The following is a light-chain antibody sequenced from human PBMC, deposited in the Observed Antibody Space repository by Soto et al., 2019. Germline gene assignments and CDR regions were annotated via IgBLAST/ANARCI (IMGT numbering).Light chain of an antibody. Sequence: ILVTQSPCTLSLSPGERATLSCRASQSVSNYLAWYQRKPGQAPRLLIYGASSRATGIPDRFSGSGSGTDFTLTISRLEPEDFAVYYCHQYGGSPQTFGQGTKV. CDR3: HQYGGSPQT. V-gene: IGKV3-20*01. J-gene: IGKJ1*01. CDR1: QSVSNY. CDR2: GAS.